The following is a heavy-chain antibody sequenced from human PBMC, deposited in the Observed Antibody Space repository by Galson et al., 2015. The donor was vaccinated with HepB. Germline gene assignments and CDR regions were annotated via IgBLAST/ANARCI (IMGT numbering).Heavy chain of an antibody. J-gene: IGHJ5*02. V-gene: IGHV3-21*01. Sequence: SLRLSCAASGFTFSSYSMNWVRQAPGKGLEWVSSISSRSTYIYYADSVKGRFTISRDNAKNSLYLQLNSLRAEDTAVYYCARSSQYSSGWKFDPWGQGTLVTVSS. CDR3: ARSSQYSSGWKFDP. CDR1: GFTFSSYS. CDR2: ISSRSTYI. D-gene: IGHD6-19*01.